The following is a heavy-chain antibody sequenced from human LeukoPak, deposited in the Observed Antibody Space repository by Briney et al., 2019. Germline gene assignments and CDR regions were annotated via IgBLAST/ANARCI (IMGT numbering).Heavy chain of an antibody. CDR2: IYYSGST. D-gene: IGHD3-10*01. Sequence: SETLSLTCTVSGGSISSYYWSWIRQPPGKGLEWIGYIYYSGSTNYNPSLKSRVTISVDTSKNQFSLKLSSVTAADTAVYYCAGGVLYGSGSFVNYWGQGTLVTVSP. V-gene: IGHV4-59*01. CDR3: AGGVLYGSGSFVNY. CDR1: GGSISSYY. J-gene: IGHJ4*02.